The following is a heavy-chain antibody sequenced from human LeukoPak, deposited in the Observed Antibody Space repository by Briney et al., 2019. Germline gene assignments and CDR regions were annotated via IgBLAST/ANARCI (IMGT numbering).Heavy chain of an antibody. CDR2: IIPILGIA. D-gene: IGHD3-22*01. V-gene: IGHV1-69*04. J-gene: IGHJ4*02. CDR3: ARVPIYYDSSGYHTPYDY. Sequence: GASVRVSCKASGGTFSSYAISWVRQAPGQGLEWMGRIIPILGIANYAQKFQGRVTITADKSTSTAYMELSSLRSEDTAVYYCARVPIYYDSSGYHTPYDYWGQGTLVTVSS. CDR1: GGTFSSYA.